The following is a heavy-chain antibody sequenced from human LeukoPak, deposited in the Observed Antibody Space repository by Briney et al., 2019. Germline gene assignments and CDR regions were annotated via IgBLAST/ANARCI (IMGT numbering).Heavy chain of an antibody. D-gene: IGHD1-14*01. Sequence: SETLSLTCAVYGGSFSGYYWSWIRQPPGKGLEWIGEINHSGSTNYNPPLKSRVTISVYTSKNQFSLKLSSVTAADTAVYYCARGWYEDYWGQGTLVTVSS. V-gene: IGHV4-34*01. CDR1: GGSFSGYY. J-gene: IGHJ4*02. CDR3: ARGWYEDY. CDR2: INHSGST.